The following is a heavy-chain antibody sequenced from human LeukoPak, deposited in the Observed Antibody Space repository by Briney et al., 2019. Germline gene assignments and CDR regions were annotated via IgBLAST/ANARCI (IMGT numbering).Heavy chain of an antibody. CDR1: GFSPRTYS. J-gene: IGHJ6*03. CDR2: MSVSGTI. Sequence: GGSLRLSCAASGFSPRTYSLNWVRQTPGQGLEWLSYMSVSGTIHYADSVEGRFAIARDYGSNSLFLQMNRLRAGDTGVYFCATAPHGVSDYIDVWGRGTPVSVSS. CDR3: ATAPHGVSDYIDV. V-gene: IGHV3-48*01. D-gene: IGHD6-13*01.